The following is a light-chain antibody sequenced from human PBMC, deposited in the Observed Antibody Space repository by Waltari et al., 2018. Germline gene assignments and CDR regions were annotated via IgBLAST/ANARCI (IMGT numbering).Light chain of an antibody. CDR3: QQSYTTPWT. V-gene: IGKV1-39*01. CDR2: AAS. Sequence: DIQMTQSPSSLSASVGDRITITCRASQSIATYFNWYQQKPGRAPNLLIYAASNLQTGVPSRFSGSGSGTDFTLTIINLQPEDFATYFCQQSYTTPWTFGQGTKVEI. J-gene: IGKJ1*01. CDR1: QSIATY.